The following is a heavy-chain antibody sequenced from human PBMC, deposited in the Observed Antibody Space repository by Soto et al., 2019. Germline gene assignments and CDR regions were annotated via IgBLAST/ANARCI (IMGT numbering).Heavy chain of an antibody. Sequence: SLRLSCAASGFTFNNFWMYWVRQTPEKGLVWVSGINSDGATTIYADSVKGRFTISRDNAKNTLYLQMNSLTVEDTAIYYCVREIRWGQGTLVTVSS. V-gene: IGHV3-74*01. CDR3: VREIR. J-gene: IGHJ4*02. CDR2: INSDGATT. CDR1: GFTFNNFW.